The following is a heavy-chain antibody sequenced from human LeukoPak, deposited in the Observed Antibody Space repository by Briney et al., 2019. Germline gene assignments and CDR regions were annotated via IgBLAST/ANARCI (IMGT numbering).Heavy chain of an antibody. CDR1: GFTFSTYS. CDR2: ISTRSSYI. CDR3: ARDHAPGDY. Sequence: PGGSLRLSCAASGFTFSTYSMNWVRQAPGKGLEWVSSISTRSSYIYYVDSVRGRFTISRDNSKNTLYLQMNSLRAEDTAVYYCARDHAPGDYWGQGTLVTVSS. V-gene: IGHV3-21*04. J-gene: IGHJ4*02.